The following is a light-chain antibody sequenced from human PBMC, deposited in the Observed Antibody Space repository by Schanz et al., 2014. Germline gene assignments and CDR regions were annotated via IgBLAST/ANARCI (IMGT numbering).Light chain of an antibody. CDR3: QHRSNWPLT. V-gene: IGKV3-11*01. J-gene: IGKJ4*01. CDR2: AAS. CDR1: QSVSSN. Sequence: EIVMTQSPATLSVSPGERATLSCRASQSVSSNLAWYQQKPGQAPRLLIYAASTRATGIPARFSGSGSGTDFTLAISSLEPEDSAVYYCQHRSNWPLTFGGGTKVGIK.